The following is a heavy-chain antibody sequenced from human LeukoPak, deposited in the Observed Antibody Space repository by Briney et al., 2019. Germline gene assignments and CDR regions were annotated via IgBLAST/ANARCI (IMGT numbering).Heavy chain of an antibody. CDR2: ISGSGGST. V-gene: IGHV3-23*01. CDR1: GFTVSSNY. CDR3: AKVHLRDYGDYSY. J-gene: IGHJ4*02. D-gene: IGHD4-17*01. Sequence: GGSLRLSCAASGFTVSSNYMSWVRQAPGKGLEWVSAISGSGGSTYYADSVKGRFTISRDNSKNTLYLQMNSLRAEDTAVYYCAKVHLRDYGDYSYWGQGTLVTVSS.